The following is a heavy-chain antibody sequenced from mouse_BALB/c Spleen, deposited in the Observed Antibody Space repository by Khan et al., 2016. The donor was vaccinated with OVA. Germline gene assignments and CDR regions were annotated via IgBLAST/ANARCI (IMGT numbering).Heavy chain of an antibody. J-gene: IGHJ2*01. CDR3: SREAYRYDEYYFDY. CDR2: ISSGGST. V-gene: IGHV5-6-5*01. Sequence: EVELVESGGDLVKPGGSLKLSCAASGFTFSSYVMSWVRQTPEKRLEWVASISSGGSTYYPDSVKGRFTISRDNARNTLYLQMSSLRSEDTAMYYWSREAYRYDEYYFDYWGQGTTLTVSS. CDR1: GFTFSSYV. D-gene: IGHD2-14*01.